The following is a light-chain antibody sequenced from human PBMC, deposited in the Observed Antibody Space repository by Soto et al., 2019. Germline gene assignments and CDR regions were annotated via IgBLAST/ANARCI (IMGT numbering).Light chain of an antibody. CDR3: QTWGTGTWV. CDR2: LNSDGSH. V-gene: IGLV4-69*01. Sequence: QAVVTQSPSASASLGASVKLTCTLSSGHSSYAIAWHQQQPEKGPRYLMKLNSDGSHSKGDGIPDRFSGSSSGAERYLTISSLQSEDEADSYCQTWGTGTWVFGGGTQLTVL. J-gene: IGLJ3*02. CDR1: SGHSSYA.